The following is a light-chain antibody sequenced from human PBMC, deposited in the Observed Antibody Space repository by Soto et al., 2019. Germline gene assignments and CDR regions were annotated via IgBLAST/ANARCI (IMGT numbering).Light chain of an antibody. V-gene: IGKV1-5*03. J-gene: IGKJ1*01. CDR1: QSIGTW. CDR2: KAS. CDR3: QQYKSYSRT. Sequence: EMQTTQSPSTLSASVGDRVTINSRESQSIGTWLAWYQQKPGKAPKFLIYKASSLESGVPSRFSGSGAGTEFTLTISSLQPDDFATYYCQQYKSYSRTFGQGTKVDIK.